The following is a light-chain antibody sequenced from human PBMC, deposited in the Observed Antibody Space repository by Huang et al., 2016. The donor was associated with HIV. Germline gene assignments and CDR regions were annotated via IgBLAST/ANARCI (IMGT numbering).Light chain of an antibody. Sequence: DIVLTQSPATLSLSPGQRATRSCRASQNINNYFVWYQQKPGQAPRLLIYDSFNRATGIPARFSGSGSGTDFALTINTLEPEDFAVYYCQQRGAWPLTFGGGTKVEIK. V-gene: IGKV3-11*01. J-gene: IGKJ4*01. CDR3: QQRGAWPLT. CDR1: QNINNY. CDR2: DSF.